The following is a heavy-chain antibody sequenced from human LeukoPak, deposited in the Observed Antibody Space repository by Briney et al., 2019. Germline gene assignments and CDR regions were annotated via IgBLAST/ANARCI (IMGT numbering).Heavy chain of an antibody. CDR2: IYSGGST. J-gene: IGHJ4*02. CDR3: ARDRAYCSSTSCYWYFDY. D-gene: IGHD2-2*01. Sequence: PGGSLRLSCSASGXTVSSNYMSWVCQAPGKGLEWVSVIYSGGSTYYADSVKGRFTISRDNSKNTLYLQMNSLRAEDTAVYYCARDRAYCSSTSCYWYFDYWGQGTLVTVSS. CDR1: GXTVSSNY. V-gene: IGHV3-53*01.